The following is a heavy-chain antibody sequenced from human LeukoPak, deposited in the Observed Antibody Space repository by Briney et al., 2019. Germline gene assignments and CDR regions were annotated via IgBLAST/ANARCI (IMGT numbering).Heavy chain of an antibody. D-gene: IGHD5-24*01. CDR3: AKDSGWIQFID. CDR1: GFSFSSYG. CDR2: ISGGAVST. V-gene: IGHV3-23*01. J-gene: IGHJ4*02. Sequence: GGSLRLSCAASGFSFSSYGMSWVRQAPGKGLEWVSGISGGAVSTNYADSVKGRFIISRDNSKNTMYLQMNSLRAEDTGVYYCAKDSGWIQFIDWGQGTPVTVSS.